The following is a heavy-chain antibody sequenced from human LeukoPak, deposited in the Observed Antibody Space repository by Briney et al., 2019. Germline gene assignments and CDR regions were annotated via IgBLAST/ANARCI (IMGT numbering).Heavy chain of an antibody. CDR1: GYTFTDYF. J-gene: IGHJ3*02. Sequence: ASVKVSCKASGYTFTDYFMNWVRQAPGQGLEWMGWINPKSGSTVYAQKFQGRVTMTRDTSSSTAYMELSRLRFDDTVVYYCARGPRITIFGVVMANDAFDIWGQGTMVTVSS. D-gene: IGHD3-3*01. V-gene: IGHV1-2*02. CDR3: ARGPRITIFGVVMANDAFDI. CDR2: INPKSGST.